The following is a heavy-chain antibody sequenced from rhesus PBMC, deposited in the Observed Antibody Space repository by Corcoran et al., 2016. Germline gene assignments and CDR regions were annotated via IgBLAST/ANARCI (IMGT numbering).Heavy chain of an antibody. J-gene: IGHJ4*01. Sequence: QVQLQESGPGLVKLLETPSLTCAVPGGSISGTYLCWSRQPPGQGLAWIWYIYGSGSSTNYNPSLKSRVTLSVDTSKNQFSLKLSSVTAAYTAVYYCARGPPEWELQGYYFDYWGQGVLVTVSS. CDR2: IYGSGSST. D-gene: IGHD1-44*02. CDR3: ARGPPEWELQGYYFDY. V-gene: IGHV4S11*01. CDR1: GGSISGTY.